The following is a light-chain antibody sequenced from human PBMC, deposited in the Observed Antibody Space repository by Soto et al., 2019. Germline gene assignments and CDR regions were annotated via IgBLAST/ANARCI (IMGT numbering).Light chain of an antibody. V-gene: IGLV1-40*03. CDR1: SSNIGAGYP. J-gene: IGLJ3*02. CDR2: G. CDR3: QSYDSSLSRRWV. Sequence: QAVVTQPPSVSGAPGQRVTISCTGSSSNIGAGYPVHWYQQLPGTAPKLLVAGNRPSGVPDRFSVSKSGASASLAITGPQAEDEADYYCQSYDSSLSRRWVFGGGTQLTVL.